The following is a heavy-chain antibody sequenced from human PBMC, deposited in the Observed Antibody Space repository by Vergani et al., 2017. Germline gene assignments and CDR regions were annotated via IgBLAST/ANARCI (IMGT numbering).Heavy chain of an antibody. CDR2: FDPEHGEV. J-gene: IGHJ4*02. Sequence: QVQLVQSGSEVSKPGASVKVSCQVSGYSLTELTIHWVRQAPGKGLEWMGGFDPEHGEVTFSHHIQGRVTMTEDRSTDTAYMELSSLRPEDTALYYCAIETDYYDSSGYYLDYWGQGTLVTVSS. D-gene: IGHD3-22*01. CDR3: AIETDYYDSSGYYLDY. V-gene: IGHV1-24*01. CDR1: GYSLTELT.